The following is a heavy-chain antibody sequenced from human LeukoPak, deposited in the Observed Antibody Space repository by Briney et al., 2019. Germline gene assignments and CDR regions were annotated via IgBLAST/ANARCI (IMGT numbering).Heavy chain of an antibody. CDR2: ISSSGSTI. CDR1: GFTFSSYE. J-gene: IGHJ4*02. V-gene: IGHV3-48*03. Sequence: GGSLRLSCAASGFTFSSYEMNWVRQAPGKGLEGVSYISSSGSTIYYADSVKGRFTISRDNAKNSLYLQMNSLRAEDTAVYYCASSTTAYDFWSGYYNYFDYWGQGTLVTVSS. D-gene: IGHD3-3*01. CDR3: ASSTTAYDFWSGYYNYFDY.